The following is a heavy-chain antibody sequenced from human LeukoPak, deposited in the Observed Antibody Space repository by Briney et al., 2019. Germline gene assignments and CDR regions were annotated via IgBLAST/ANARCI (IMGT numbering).Heavy chain of an antibody. J-gene: IGHJ4*02. V-gene: IGHV3-64*01. CDR1: GFTFSSYA. Sequence: GGSLRLSCAASGFTFSSYAMHWVRQAPGKGLEYVSAISYNGRGTHYAHSVKGRFTISRDNAKNSLYLQMNSLRAEDTALYYCARDMYSSSSTPYYWGQGTLVTVSS. CDR2: ISYNGRGT. CDR3: ARDMYSSSSTPYY. D-gene: IGHD6-6*01.